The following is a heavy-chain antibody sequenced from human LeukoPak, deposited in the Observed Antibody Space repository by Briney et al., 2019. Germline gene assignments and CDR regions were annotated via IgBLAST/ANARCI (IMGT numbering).Heavy chain of an antibody. CDR3: AKEFLRWGFDP. Sequence: PGGSLRLSCVASGFTASSDYISWVRQAPGKGLEWVSVIYSDGSTYYADSVKGRFTISRDNSKNTLYLQMNSLRAEDTAVYYCAKEFLRWGFDPWGQGTLVTVSS. J-gene: IGHJ5*02. CDR1: GFTASSDY. V-gene: IGHV3-53*01. CDR2: IYSDGST. D-gene: IGHD2-21*01.